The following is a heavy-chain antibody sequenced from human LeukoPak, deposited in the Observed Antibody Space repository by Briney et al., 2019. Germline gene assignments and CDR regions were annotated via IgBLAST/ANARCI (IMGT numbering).Heavy chain of an antibody. J-gene: IGHJ4*02. CDR2: INPNSGGT. CDR3: ARETHDQHVVDY. CDR1: GYTFTGYY. V-gene: IGHV1-2*02. D-gene: IGHD2-2*01. Sequence: ASVKVSCKASGYTFTGYYMHWVRQAPGQGLEWTGWINPNSGGTNYAQKFQGRVTMTRDTSISTAYMELSRLRSDDTAVYYCARETHDQHVVDYWGQGTLVTVSS.